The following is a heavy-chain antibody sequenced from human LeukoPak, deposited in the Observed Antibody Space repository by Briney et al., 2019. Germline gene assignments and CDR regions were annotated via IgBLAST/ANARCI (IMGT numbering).Heavy chain of an antibody. CDR3: ARVMEYYYYYMDV. D-gene: IGHD3-10*01. CDR1: GFTFTDYE. CDR2: ISNSGSII. V-gene: IGHV3-48*03. J-gene: IGHJ6*03. Sequence: GGSLRLSCAASGFTFTDYEMNWVRQAPGKGLEWVSYISNSGSIIYYADSVKGRFTISRDNAKNSLYLQMNSLRAEDTAGYYCARVMEYYYYYMDVWGKGTTVTISS.